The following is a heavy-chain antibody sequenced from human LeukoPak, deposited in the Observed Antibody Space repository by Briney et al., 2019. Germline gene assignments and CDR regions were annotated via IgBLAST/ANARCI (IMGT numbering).Heavy chain of an antibody. Sequence: GGSLRLSCAASGFTFSSYSMNWVRQAPGKGLEWVSYISSSSSTIYYADSVKGRFTISRDNAKNSLYLQMISLRAEDTAVYYCASELPYYYLWAFDIWGQGTMVTVSS. J-gene: IGHJ3*02. CDR3: ASELPYYYLWAFDI. D-gene: IGHD3-3*01. CDR2: ISSSSSTI. V-gene: IGHV3-48*01. CDR1: GFTFSSYS.